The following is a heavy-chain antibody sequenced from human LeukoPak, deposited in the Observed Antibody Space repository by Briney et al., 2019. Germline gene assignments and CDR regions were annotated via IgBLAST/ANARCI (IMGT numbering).Heavy chain of an antibody. CDR2: ISGSGVGT. CDR1: GFTFSSYA. J-gene: IGHJ6*03. CDR3: VRWYGGSGLENYYYYMDV. V-gene: IGHV3-23*01. Sequence: PGGSLRLSCAASGFTFSSYAMSWVRQAPGKGLEWVSGISGSGVGTYYADSVKGRFTISRDNSKNMLYLQMNSLRAEDTAVYYCVRWYGGSGLENYYYYMDVWGKGTTVTTSS. D-gene: IGHD3-10*01.